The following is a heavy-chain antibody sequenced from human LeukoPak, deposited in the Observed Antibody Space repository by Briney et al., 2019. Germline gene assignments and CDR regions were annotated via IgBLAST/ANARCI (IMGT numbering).Heavy chain of an antibody. Sequence: GGSLRLSCAASGFTFSNYWMHWVRQAPGKGLVWVSRIYSDGSSRSYADSVKGRFTISRDNAKNMLYLQMNSLRAEDTAVYYCASASSHRIAAGGDYWGQGTLVTVSS. V-gene: IGHV3-74*01. CDR2: IYSDGSSR. D-gene: IGHD6-13*01. CDR3: ASASSHRIAAGGDY. J-gene: IGHJ4*02. CDR1: GFTFSNYW.